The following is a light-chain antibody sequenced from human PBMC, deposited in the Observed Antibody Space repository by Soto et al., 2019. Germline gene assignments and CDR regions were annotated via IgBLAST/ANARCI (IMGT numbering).Light chain of an antibody. CDR3: QQSYTTPIT. J-gene: IGKJ5*01. CDR2: AAS. V-gene: IGKV1-39*01. Sequence: DIQMTQSPSSLSASVGDRVIITFRASQTISSHLNWYQQKPGKAPNLLVYAASSLQSGVPSRFTGSGSGTDFTLTISSLQPEDFATYFCQQSYTTPITFGQGTRLETK. CDR1: QTISSH.